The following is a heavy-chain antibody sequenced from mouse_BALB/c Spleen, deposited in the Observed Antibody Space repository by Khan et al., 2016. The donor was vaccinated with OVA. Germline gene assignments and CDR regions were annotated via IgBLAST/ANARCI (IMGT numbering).Heavy chain of an antibody. V-gene: IGHV2-6-7*01. CDR1: GFSLTGYG. Sequence: VQLVESGPGLVAPSQSLSITCTVSGFSLTGYGVNWVRQPPGKDLEWLGMIWSDGSTDYNSALKSRLSINQDNSKSQVFLKRNSLQTDDTDRYFCARELRLGGVAYWGQGTRVTVST. J-gene: IGHJ3*01. D-gene: IGHD1-2*01. CDR2: IWSDGST. CDR3: ARELRLGGVAY.